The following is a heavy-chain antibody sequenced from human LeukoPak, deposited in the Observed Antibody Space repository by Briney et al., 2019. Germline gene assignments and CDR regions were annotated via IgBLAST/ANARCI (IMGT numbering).Heavy chain of an antibody. J-gene: IGHJ4*02. Sequence: SETLSLTCTVSGGSISSYCWSWIRQPPGKGLEWIGYIYYSGSTNYNPSLKSRVTISVDTSKNQFSLKLSSVTAADTAVYYCARAPVYGGNYLDYWGQGTLVTVSS. D-gene: IGHD4-23*01. CDR1: GGSISSYC. CDR2: IYYSGST. V-gene: IGHV4-59*01. CDR3: ARAPVYGGNYLDY.